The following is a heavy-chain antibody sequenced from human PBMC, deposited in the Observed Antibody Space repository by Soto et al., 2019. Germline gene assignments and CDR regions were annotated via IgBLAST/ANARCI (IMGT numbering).Heavy chain of an antibody. CDR3: TKPPPADTNLHP. V-gene: IGHV4-59*08. CDR1: GGSISRNY. Sequence: SETLALTCTVSGGSISRNYRRWIRQAPGKGLEWIGFIYYSGSSSYKPSLKKRVTISVETSKNQFSLKVSSVTAADTAVYYCTKPPPADTNLHPLGHATLVSVS. CDR2: IYYSGSS. J-gene: IGHJ5*02.